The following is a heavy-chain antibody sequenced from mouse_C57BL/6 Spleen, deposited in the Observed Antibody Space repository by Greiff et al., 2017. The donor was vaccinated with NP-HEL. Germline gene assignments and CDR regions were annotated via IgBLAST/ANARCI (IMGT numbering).Heavy chain of an antibody. CDR2: ISDGGSYT. Sequence: EVKLVESGGGLVKPGGSLKLSCAASGFTFSSYAMSWVRQTPEKRLEWVATISDGGSYTYYPDNVKGRFTISRDNAKNNLYLQMSHLKSEDTAMYYCARETGVYYFDYWGQGTTLTVSS. J-gene: IGHJ2*01. D-gene: IGHD4-1*01. V-gene: IGHV5-4*01. CDR3: ARETGVYYFDY. CDR1: GFTFSSYA.